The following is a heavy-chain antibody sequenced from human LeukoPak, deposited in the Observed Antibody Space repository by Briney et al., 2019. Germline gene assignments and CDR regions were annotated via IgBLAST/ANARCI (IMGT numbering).Heavy chain of an antibody. J-gene: IGHJ3*02. CDR3: ARWKYYDRRRGAFDI. CDR1: GFIFSDYY. CDR2: ISGSGRTI. D-gene: IGHD3-22*01. Sequence: GTSLRLSCAASGFIFSDYYMSWIRQAPGKGLEWVSHISGSGRTIYDADSVKGRFTISRDNSKNSLYLQMYSLRAEDTALYYCARWKYYDRRRGAFDIWGQGTMVTVSS. V-gene: IGHV3-11*01.